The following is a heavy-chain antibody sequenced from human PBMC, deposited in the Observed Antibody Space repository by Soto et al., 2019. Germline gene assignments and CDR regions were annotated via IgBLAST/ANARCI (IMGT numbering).Heavy chain of an antibody. D-gene: IGHD2-8*02. CDR3: ARGMTPPGAPAWYYFDS. V-gene: IGHV4-39*07. CDR2: FSLSGTT. J-gene: IGHJ4*02. Sequence: SETLSLTCTVSGGSISSTFYYWVWIRQPPGKGLEWIGRFSLSGTTNYNPSLRSRVTMSADVSKNQFSLRLTSVTAADTALYYCARGMTPPGAPAWYYFDSWGQGTLVTVSS. CDR1: GGSISSTFYY.